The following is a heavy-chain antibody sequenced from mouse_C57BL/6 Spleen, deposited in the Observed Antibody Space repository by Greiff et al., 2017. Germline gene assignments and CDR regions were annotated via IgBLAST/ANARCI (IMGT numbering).Heavy chain of an antibody. J-gene: IGHJ4*01. D-gene: IGHD2-4*01. CDR2: IYPGGGYT. Sequence: VKLMESGAELVRPGTSVKMSCKASGYTFTNYWIGWAKQRPGHGLEWIGDIYPGGGYTNYNEKFKGKATLTADKSSSTAYLQFSSLTSADSAIYYCARVGYYEYYAIDYWGQGTSVTVSS. V-gene: IGHV1-63*01. CDR1: GYTFTNYW. CDR3: ARVGYYEYYAIDY.